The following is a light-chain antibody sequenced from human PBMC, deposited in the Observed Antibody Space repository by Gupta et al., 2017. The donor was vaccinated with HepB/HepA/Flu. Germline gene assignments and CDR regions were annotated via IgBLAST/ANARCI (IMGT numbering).Light chain of an antibody. V-gene: IGLV1-44*01. J-gene: IGLJ1*01. CDR3: GEWDESLNGV. CDR1: SSNIGSNT. CDR2: SNN. Sequence: QSVLTQPPSASGTPGQRVTISCSGSSSNIGSNTVNWYQQLPGTAPKLLIDSNNQRHSGVPDRGSGSKSGTSESIAISGLQSEDEAYYDCGEWDESLNGVFGTGTKVTVL.